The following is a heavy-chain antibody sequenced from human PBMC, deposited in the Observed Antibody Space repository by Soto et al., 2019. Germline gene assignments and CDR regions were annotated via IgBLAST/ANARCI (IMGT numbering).Heavy chain of an antibody. Sequence: SVKVSCKASGGTFSRYSISWVRQAPGQGLEWMGGIIPIFGTANYAQKFQGRVTITADKSTSTAYMELSSLRSEDTAVYYCATYYYDSSGYYYPGSPSDYWGQGTLVTVSS. CDR1: GGTFSRYS. CDR2: IIPIFGTA. J-gene: IGHJ4*02. V-gene: IGHV1-69*06. CDR3: ATYYYDSSGYYYPGSPSDY. D-gene: IGHD3-22*01.